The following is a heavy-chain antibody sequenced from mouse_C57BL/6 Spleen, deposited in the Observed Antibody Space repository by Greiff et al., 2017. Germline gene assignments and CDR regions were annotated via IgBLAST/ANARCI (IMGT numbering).Heavy chain of an antibody. CDR1: GYTFTSYW. CDR2: IDPSDSYT. V-gene: IGHV1-59*01. J-gene: IGHJ1*03. CDR3: ARWRYFDV. Sequence: VQLQQPGAELVRPGTSVKLSCKASGYTFTSYWMHWVKQRPGQGLEWIGVIDPSDSYTNYNQKFKGKATLTVDTSSSTAYMQLSSLTSEDSAVYYCARWRYFDVWGTGTTVTVSS.